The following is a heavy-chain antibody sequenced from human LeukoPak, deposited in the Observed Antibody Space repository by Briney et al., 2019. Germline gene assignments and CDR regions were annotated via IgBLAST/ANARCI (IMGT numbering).Heavy chain of an antibody. D-gene: IGHD3-10*01. CDR1: GFTFTSYA. Sequence: GGSLRLSCAASGFTFTSYALGWVRQAPGKGLEWVSVISAGEETTHYADSAKGRFSISRDNSKNTLYLQLNSLRVEDTAEYYCAKAHGGSYHSGIDWGQGTLVIVSS. CDR3: AKAHGGSYHSGID. V-gene: IGHV3-23*01. J-gene: IGHJ1*01. CDR2: ISAGEETT.